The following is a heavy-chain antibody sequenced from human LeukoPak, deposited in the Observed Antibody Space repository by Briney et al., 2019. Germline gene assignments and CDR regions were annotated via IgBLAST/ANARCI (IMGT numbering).Heavy chain of an antibody. D-gene: IGHD3-16*01. Sequence: ASVKVSCKASGYKFRSYDIIWVRQAPGQGLECMGWISPDNGYTNSAHKIQGRVTMTADTSTSTAYMELRSLRSDDTAVYYCARYYGYDWGYLDYWGQGTLVTVFS. CDR3: ARYYGYDWGYLDY. V-gene: IGHV1-18*01. J-gene: IGHJ4*02. CDR1: GYKFRSYD. CDR2: ISPDNGYT.